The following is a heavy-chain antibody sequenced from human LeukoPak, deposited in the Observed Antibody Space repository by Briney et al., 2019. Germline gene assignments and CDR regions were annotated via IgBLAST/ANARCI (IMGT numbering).Heavy chain of an antibody. Sequence: KPSGTLSLTCAVSGGSISSSNWWSWVRQPPGKGLEWIGEIYHSGSTNYNPSLKSRVTISVDKSKNQFSLKLSSVAAADTAVYYCARAAPDSSGWYSFGGRKYYGMDVWGQGTTVTVSS. J-gene: IGHJ6*02. CDR3: ARAAPDSSGWYSFGGRKYYGMDV. CDR2: IYHSGST. CDR1: GGSISSSNW. V-gene: IGHV4-4*02. D-gene: IGHD6-19*01.